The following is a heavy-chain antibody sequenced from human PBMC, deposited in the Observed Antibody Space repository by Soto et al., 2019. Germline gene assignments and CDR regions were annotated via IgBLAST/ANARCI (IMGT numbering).Heavy chain of an antibody. CDR3: AGGYYGDMRANYYYYYGMDV. CDR2: ISYDGSNK. D-gene: IGHD4-17*01. J-gene: IGHJ6*02. Sequence: PGGSLRLSCAASGFTFSSYAMHWVRQAPGKGLEWVAVISYDGSNKYYADSVKGRFTISRDNSKNTLYLQMNSLRAEDTAVYYCAGGYYGDMRANYYYYYGMDVWGQGTTVTVSS. V-gene: IGHV3-30-3*01. CDR1: GFTFSSYA.